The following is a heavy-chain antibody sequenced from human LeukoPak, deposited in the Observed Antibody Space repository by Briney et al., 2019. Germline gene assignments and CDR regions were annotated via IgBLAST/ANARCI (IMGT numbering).Heavy chain of an antibody. CDR1: GYTFTRYY. CDR3: ARTGVVVTAMRAFDI. D-gene: IGHD2-21*02. V-gene: IGHV1-18*04. CDR2: ISTYNGNT. Sequence: ASVKVSCKASGYTFTRYYMHWVRQAPGQGLEWMGWISTYNGNTNYAQKLQGRVTMTTDTSTSTAYMELRSLRSDDTAVYYCARTGVVVTAMRAFDIWGQGTMVTVSS. J-gene: IGHJ3*02.